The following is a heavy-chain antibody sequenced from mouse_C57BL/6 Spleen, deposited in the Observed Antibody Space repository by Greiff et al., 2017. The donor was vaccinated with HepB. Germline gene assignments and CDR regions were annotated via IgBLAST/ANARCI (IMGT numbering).Heavy chain of an antibody. CDR2: IRNKANGYTT. CDR1: GFTFTDYY. D-gene: IGHD4-1*01. J-gene: IGHJ1*03. CDR3: ARYSNWGYFDV. V-gene: IGHV7-3*01. Sequence: EVQLVESGGGLVQPGGSLSLSCAASGFTFTDYYMSWVRQPPGKALEWLGFIRNKANGYTTEYSASVKGRFTISRDNSQSILYLQMNALRAEDSATYYCARYSNWGYFDVWGTGTTVTVSS.